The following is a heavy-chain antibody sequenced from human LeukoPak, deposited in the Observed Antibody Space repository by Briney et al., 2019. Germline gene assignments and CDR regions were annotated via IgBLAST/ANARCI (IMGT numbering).Heavy chain of an antibody. V-gene: IGHV3-53*01. Sequence: GGSLRLSCAASGLTFNIYGMSWVRQAPGKGLEWVSFIYSDNTHYSDSVKGRFTISRDNSKNTLYLQMNSLRAEDTAVYYCARRAGAYSHPYDYWGQGTLVTVSS. CDR3: ARRAGAYSHPYDY. D-gene: IGHD4/OR15-4a*01. J-gene: IGHJ4*02. CDR1: GLTFNIYG. CDR2: IYSDNT.